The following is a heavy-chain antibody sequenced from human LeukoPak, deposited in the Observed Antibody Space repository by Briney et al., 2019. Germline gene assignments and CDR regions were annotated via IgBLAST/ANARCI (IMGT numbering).Heavy chain of an antibody. CDR3: ARSPEGDYFDY. CDR2: IYYSGST. V-gene: IGHV4-31*03. CDR1: GGSISSGGYY. Sequence: SETLSFTCTVSGGSISSGGYYWSWIRQHPGKGLEWIGYIYYSGSTYYNPSLKSRVTISVDTSKNQFSLKLSSVTAADAAVYYCARSPEGDYFDYWGQGTLVTVSS. J-gene: IGHJ4*02.